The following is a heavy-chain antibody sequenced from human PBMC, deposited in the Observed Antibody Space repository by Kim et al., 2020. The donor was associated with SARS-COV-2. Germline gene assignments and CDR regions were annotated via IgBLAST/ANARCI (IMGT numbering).Heavy chain of an antibody. Sequence: GSTYYNPSLKSRVTISVDTSKNQFSLTLSSVTAADTAVYYCARHEGMEYWGQGTLVTVSS. CDR3: ARHEGMEY. J-gene: IGHJ4*02. D-gene: IGHD6-13*01. V-gene: IGHV4-39*01. CDR2: GST.